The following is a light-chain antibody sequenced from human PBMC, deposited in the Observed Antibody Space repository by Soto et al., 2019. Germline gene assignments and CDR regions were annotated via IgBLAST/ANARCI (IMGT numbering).Light chain of an antibody. Sequence: EIVLTQSPATLSLSPGERATLSCRASQSLSSYLAWYQQKPGQAPRLLIYDASNRATGIPARFSGSGSGTDFTLTISSLEPEDFAVYYCQQRNKWPPVTFGGGTRVEIK. J-gene: IGKJ4*01. CDR1: QSLSSY. CDR3: QQRNKWPPVT. CDR2: DAS. V-gene: IGKV3-11*01.